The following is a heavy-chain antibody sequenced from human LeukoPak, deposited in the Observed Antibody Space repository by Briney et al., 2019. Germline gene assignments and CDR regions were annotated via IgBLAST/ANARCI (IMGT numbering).Heavy chain of an antibody. V-gene: IGHV4-39*07. CDR2: IYYSGSA. Sequence: SETLSLTCTVSGGSISSSSYYWGWIRQPPGKGLEWIGSIYYSGSAYYNPSLKSRVTISVDTSKNQFSLKLSSVTAADTAVYYCAREQGGHVAAAGTVDYWGQGTLVTVSS. D-gene: IGHD6-13*01. CDR1: GGSISSSSYY. J-gene: IGHJ4*02. CDR3: AREQGGHVAAAGTVDY.